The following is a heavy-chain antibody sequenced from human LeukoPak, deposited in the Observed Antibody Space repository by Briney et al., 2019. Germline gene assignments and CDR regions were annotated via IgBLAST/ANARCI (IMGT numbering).Heavy chain of an antibody. CDR3: ARDTGGGYSCYDC. Sequence: SGGSLRLSCAASGFTFSNYWMTWIRQAPRKGLEWVANIKQDGSEKYYVNSVKGRFTISRDNAKNSLYLQMNSLRAEDTAVYYCARDTGGGYSCYDCWGQGTLVTVPS. J-gene: IGHJ4*02. CDR2: IKQDGSEK. D-gene: IGHD5-18*01. V-gene: IGHV3-7*01. CDR1: GFTFSNYW.